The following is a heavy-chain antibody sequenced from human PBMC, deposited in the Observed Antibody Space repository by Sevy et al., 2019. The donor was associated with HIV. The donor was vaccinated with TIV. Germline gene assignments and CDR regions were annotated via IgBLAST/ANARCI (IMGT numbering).Heavy chain of an antibody. V-gene: IGHV1-2*02. Sequence: ASVKVSCKASGYTFTGYYMHWVRRAPGQGLEWMGWINPNSGGTNYAQKFQGRVTMTRDTSISTAYMELSRLRSDDTAVYYCARWEPGGSNFDYWGQGTLVTVSS. J-gene: IGHJ4*02. CDR1: GYTFTGYY. CDR3: ARWEPGGSNFDY. CDR2: INPNSGGT. D-gene: IGHD1-26*01.